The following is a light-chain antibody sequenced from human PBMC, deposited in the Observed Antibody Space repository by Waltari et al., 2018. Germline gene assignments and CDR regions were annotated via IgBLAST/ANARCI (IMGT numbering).Light chain of an antibody. Sequence: EIVLTQSPGTLSLSPGERATLSCRASPSFGTSLAWYQQKPGQAPRLLIYGASMRAAGIPDRFSGSGSGTDFSLTISRLEPEDCAVYYCQHYVRLPATFGQGTRVEIK. J-gene: IGKJ1*01. CDR3: QHYVRLPAT. CDR1: PSFGTS. V-gene: IGKV3-20*01. CDR2: GAS.